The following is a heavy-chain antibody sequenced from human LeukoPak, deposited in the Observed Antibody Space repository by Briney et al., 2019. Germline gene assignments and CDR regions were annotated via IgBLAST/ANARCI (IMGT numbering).Heavy chain of an antibody. J-gene: IGHJ6*02. CDR1: GYTFTDYY. CDR2: IIPILGIA. CDR3: ARDSPPIHDYGVPYGMDV. Sequence: SVKVSCKASGYTFTDYYLHWVRQAPGQGLEWMGRIIPILGIANYAQKLQGRVTITADKSTSTAYMELSSLRSEDTAVYYCARDSPPIHDYGVPYGMDVWGQGTTVTVSS. D-gene: IGHD4-17*01. V-gene: IGHV1-69*04.